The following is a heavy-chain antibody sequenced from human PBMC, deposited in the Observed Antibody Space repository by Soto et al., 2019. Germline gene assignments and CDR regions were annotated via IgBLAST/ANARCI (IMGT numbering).Heavy chain of an antibody. V-gene: IGHV4-39*01. CDR1: GGSISSSNYY. CDR2: IYYSGST. D-gene: IGHD6-13*01. Sequence: SETLSLTCTVSGGSISSSNYYWGWIRQPPGKGLEWIGSIYYSGSTYYNPSLKSRVTISVDTSKNQFSLKLSSVTAADTAVYYCARSYSNSLAPFGYWGQGTLVTVSS. J-gene: IGHJ4*02. CDR3: ARSYSNSLAPFGY.